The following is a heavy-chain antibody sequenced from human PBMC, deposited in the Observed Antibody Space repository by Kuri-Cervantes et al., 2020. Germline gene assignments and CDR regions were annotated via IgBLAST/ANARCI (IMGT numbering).Heavy chain of an antibody. CDR2: ISGSGGST. D-gene: IGHD4-17*01. J-gene: IGHJ6*02. Sequence: GGSLRLSCAASGFTFSSYAVSWVRQAPGKGLEWVSAISGSGGSTYYADSVKGRFTISRDNSKNTLYLQMNSLRAEDTAVYYCAKRNDYGDYGDHYYYYYGMDVWGQGTTVTVSS. CDR3: AKRNDYGDYGDHYYYYYGMDV. CDR1: GFTFSSYA. V-gene: IGHV3-23*01.